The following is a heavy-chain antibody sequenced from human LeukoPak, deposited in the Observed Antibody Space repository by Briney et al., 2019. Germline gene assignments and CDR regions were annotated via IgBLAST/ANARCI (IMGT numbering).Heavy chain of an antibody. CDR3: AREGNAGGFHYYYMDV. CDR2: IYYVGST. CDR1: GGSISSSGYY. Sequence: SETLSLTCTVSGGSISSSGYYWGWIRQPPGTGLEWLGNIYYVGSTYYNPSLNSRVTISVDTSKKQFSLKLSSVTAADTAVYYCAREGNAGGFHYYYMDVWGKGTTVTVSS. V-gene: IGHV4-39*07. D-gene: IGHD3-16*01. J-gene: IGHJ6*03.